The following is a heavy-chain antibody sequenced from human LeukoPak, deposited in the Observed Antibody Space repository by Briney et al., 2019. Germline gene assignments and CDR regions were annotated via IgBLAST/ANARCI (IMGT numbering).Heavy chain of an antibody. Sequence: GGSLRLSCAASGFTFSNAWMSWVRQAPGKGLEWVALIGFDGSHKYYADSVKGRFTISRDNSKSTVYLQMNSLRAEDTAVYYCSKDLTSDFGGDFDPWGQGTLVTVSS. CDR3: SKDLTSDFGGDFDP. J-gene: IGHJ5*02. CDR2: IGFDGSHK. D-gene: IGHD3-10*01. CDR1: GFTFSNAW. V-gene: IGHV3-30*02.